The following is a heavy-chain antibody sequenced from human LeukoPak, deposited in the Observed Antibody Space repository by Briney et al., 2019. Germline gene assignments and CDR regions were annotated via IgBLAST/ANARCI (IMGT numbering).Heavy chain of an antibody. V-gene: IGHV1-69*05. Sequence: SVKVPCKASGGTFSSYAMSWVRQAPGQGLEWMGGIIPIFGTANYAQKFQGRVTITTDESTSTAYMELSSLRSEYTAVYYCARGYYDSSGQFDYWGQGTLVTVSS. J-gene: IGHJ4*02. CDR1: GGTFSSYA. D-gene: IGHD3-22*01. CDR2: IIPIFGTA. CDR3: ARGYYDSSGQFDY.